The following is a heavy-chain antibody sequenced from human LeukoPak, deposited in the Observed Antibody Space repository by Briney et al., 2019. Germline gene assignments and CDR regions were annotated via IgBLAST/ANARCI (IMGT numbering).Heavy chain of an antibody. V-gene: IGHV3-33*01. D-gene: IGHD3-10*01. J-gene: IGHJ4*02. CDR2: IWYDGSNK. Sequence: GRSLRLSCAASGFTFSSYGMHWVRQAPGKGLEWVAVIWYDGSNKYYADSVKGRFTISRDNSKNTLYLQMNSLRAEDTAVYYCARDGGSSGTFYGVYWGQATLVTVSS. CDR1: GFTFSSYG. CDR3: ARDGGSSGTFYGVY.